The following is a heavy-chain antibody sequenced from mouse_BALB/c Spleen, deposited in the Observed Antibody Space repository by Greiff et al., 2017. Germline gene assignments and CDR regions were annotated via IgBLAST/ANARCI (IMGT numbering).Heavy chain of an antibody. D-gene: IGHD1-1*01. CDR1: GYTFTDYN. V-gene: IGHV1S29*02. Sequence: EVKLQESGPELVKPGASVKISCKASGYTFTDYNMHWVKQSHGKSLEWIGYIYPYNGGTGYNQKFKSKATLTVDNSSSTAYMELRSLTSEDSAVYYCARSGYYGSSPAWFAYWGQGTLVTVSA. J-gene: IGHJ3*01. CDR2: IYPYNGGT. CDR3: ARSGYYGSSPAWFAY.